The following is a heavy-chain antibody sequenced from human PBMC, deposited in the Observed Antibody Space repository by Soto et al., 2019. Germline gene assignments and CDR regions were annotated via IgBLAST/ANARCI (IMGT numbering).Heavy chain of an antibody. CDR3: ALRGYSYGYFDY. CDR1: GFTFASYA. J-gene: IGHJ4*02. D-gene: IGHD5-18*01. V-gene: IGHV3-23*01. Sequence: GGSLRLSCAASGFTFASYAMSWVRQAPGKGLEWVSAISGSGGSTYYADSVKGRFTISRDNSKNTLYLQMNSLRADDTAVYYCALRGYSYGYFDYWGQGTLVTVSS. CDR2: ISGSGGST.